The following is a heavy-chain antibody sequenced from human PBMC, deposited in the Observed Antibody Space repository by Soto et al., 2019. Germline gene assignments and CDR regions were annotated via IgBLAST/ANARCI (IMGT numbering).Heavy chain of an antibody. Sequence: EVQLVESGGGLVQPGGSLRLSCAASGFTFSSYWMHWVRQAPGKGVVWVSRIKTDGSSTGYADSVKGRFTISRDNAQNTLYLQMNSLRAEDTDLYSCARVGTGAYYFDYWGLGTLVTVAS. D-gene: IGHD7-27*01. CDR1: GFTFSSYW. J-gene: IGHJ4*02. CDR2: IKTDGSST. V-gene: IGHV3-74*01. CDR3: ARVGTGAYYFDY.